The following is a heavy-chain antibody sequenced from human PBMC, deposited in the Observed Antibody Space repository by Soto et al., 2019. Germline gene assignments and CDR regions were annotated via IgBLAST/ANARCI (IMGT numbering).Heavy chain of an antibody. J-gene: IGHJ6*02. CDR3: ARDFPPLRGALIYGDSTAYYYYGMDV. V-gene: IGHV1-18*01. Sequence: SAKVSFRASCYTFTSYGISWVRQAPGQGLEWMGWISAYNGNTNYAQKLQGRVTMTTDTSTSTAYMELRSLRSDDTAVYYCARDFPPLRGALIYGDSTAYYYYGMDVWGQGTTVTVSS. CDR2: ISAYNGNT. D-gene: IGHD4-17*01. CDR1: CYTFTSYG.